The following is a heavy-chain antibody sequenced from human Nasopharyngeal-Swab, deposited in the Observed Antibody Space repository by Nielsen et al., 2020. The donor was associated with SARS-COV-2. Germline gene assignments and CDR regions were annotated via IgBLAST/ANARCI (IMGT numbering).Heavy chain of an antibody. Sequence: WIRQPPGKALEWLALIYWDDDKRYSPSLKSRLTITKDTSKNQVVLTMTNMDPVDTATYYCARNDYGDRDFDYWGQGTLVTVFS. CDR3: ARNDYGDRDFDY. CDR2: IYWDDDK. D-gene: IGHD4-17*01. J-gene: IGHJ4*02. V-gene: IGHV2-5*02.